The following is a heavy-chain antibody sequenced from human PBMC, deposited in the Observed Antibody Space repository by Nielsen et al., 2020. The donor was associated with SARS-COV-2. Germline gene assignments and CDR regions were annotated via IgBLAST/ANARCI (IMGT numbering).Heavy chain of an antibody. CDR1: GYTFTDYY. CDR2: INPNSGNT. J-gene: IGHJ6*02. D-gene: IGHD3-10*01. Sequence: ASVKVSCKASGYTFTDYYIHWVRQAPGQGLEWMGWINPNSGNTNYAQKLQGRVTMTRDTSISTAYMELRRVRSDDTAVYYCARGDYYNSGGDYGMDGWGRGATVTVSS. CDR3: ARGDYYNSGGDYGMDG. V-gene: IGHV1-2*02.